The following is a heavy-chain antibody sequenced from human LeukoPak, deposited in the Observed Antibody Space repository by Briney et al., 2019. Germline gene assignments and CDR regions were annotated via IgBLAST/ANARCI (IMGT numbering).Heavy chain of an antibody. CDR1: GFTFSDYA. CDR2: ISGRGGNT. Sequence: GGSLRLSCAASGFTFSDYAMSWVRHAPGKGLEWVSAISGRGGNTYYADSVEGRFTISRDNSKNTLSLQMNTLRAEDTAVYYCGKAQTACGGDCYSNFDYWGRGTLVTVSS. V-gene: IGHV3-23*01. D-gene: IGHD2-21*02. CDR3: GKAQTACGGDCYSNFDY. J-gene: IGHJ4*02.